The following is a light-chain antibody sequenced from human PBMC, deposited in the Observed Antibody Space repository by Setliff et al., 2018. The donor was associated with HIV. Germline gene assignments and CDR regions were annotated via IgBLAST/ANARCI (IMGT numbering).Light chain of an antibody. V-gene: IGLV1-44*01. J-gene: IGLJ1*01. Sequence: QSVLTQPPSASGTPGQRVTISCSGSSSNIGSNFVNWYQQVPGTAPKLLIYSNTQRPSGVPDRFSGSKSGSSASLAISGLQSEDEADYYCAAWDDSLNYYVFGTGTNVTVL. CDR3: AAWDDSLNYYV. CDR1: SSNIGSNF. CDR2: SNT.